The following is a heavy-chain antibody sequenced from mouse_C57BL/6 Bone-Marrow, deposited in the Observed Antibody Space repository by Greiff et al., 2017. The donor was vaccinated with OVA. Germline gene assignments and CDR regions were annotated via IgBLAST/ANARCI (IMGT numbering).Heavy chain of an antibody. CDR2: INPGSGGT. J-gene: IGHJ2*01. Sequence: QVQLQQSGAELVRPGTSVKVSCKASGYAFTNYLIEWVKQRPGQGLEWIGVINPGSGGTNYNEKFKGKATLTADKSSSTAYMQLSSLTSEDSAVYFCARRVDYDYDALSYWGQGTTLTVSS. D-gene: IGHD2-4*01. CDR1: GYAFTNYL. V-gene: IGHV1-54*01. CDR3: ARRVDYDYDALSY.